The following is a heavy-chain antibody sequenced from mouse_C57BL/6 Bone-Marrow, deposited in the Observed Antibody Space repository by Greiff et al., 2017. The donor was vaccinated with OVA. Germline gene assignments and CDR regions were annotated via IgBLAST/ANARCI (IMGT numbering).Heavy chain of an antibody. J-gene: IGHJ1*03. V-gene: IGHV1-72*01. CDR3: ARWYYGWYFDV. Sequence: QVQLQQPGAELVKPGASVKMSCKASGYTFTSYWMHWVKQRPGQGLEWIGRIDPNSGGTKYNEKFKCKATLTVDKSSSTAYMQLSSLTSEDSAVYYCARWYYGWYFDVWGRGTTVTVSS. CDR1: GYTFTSYW. CDR2: IDPNSGGT. D-gene: IGHD1-1*01.